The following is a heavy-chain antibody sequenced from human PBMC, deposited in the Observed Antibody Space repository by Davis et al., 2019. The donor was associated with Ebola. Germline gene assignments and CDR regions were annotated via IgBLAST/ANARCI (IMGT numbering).Heavy chain of an antibody. CDR3: AAGYFGYGFNF. J-gene: IGHJ4*02. CDR2: SDPEDGDM. CDR1: GYTLTALS. D-gene: IGHD5-12*01. V-gene: IGHV1-24*01. Sequence: ASVKVSCKVSGYTLTALSIYSVRQAPGKGLEWMGGSDPEDGDMVYAENFQGRVTMAEETSTDTAYMELSSLTSEDTAIYYCAAGYFGYGFNFWGQGTLVSVSS.